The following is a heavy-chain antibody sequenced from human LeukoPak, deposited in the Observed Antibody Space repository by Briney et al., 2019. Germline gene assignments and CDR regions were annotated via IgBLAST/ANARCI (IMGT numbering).Heavy chain of an antibody. CDR1: GYMFINYW. V-gene: IGHV5-51*01. Sequence: GESLRISCQASGYMFINYWIGWVRQMPGKGPEWMGIIYPGDSETRYTPSLQGQVTISVDKSINTAYLQWSSLKASDTAMYYCARVIHLGELSLYDYWGQGTLVTVSS. CDR2: IYPGDSET. J-gene: IGHJ4*02. D-gene: IGHD3-16*02. CDR3: ARVIHLGELSLYDY.